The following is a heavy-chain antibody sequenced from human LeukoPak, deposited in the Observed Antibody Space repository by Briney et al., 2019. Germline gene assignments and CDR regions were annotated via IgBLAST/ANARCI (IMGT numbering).Heavy chain of an antibody. CDR1: GFTFSSYD. Sequence: GRSLRLSCAASGFTFSSYDMHWVRQASGKGLEWVAIISNDGSNKKYGDSVKGRFTTSRDNSKNTLYLQMNSLRAEDTAVYYCAKDRLHYYGSQYYFDYWGQGTLVTVSS. D-gene: IGHD3-10*01. J-gene: IGHJ4*02. CDR3: AKDRLHYYGSQYYFDY. CDR2: ISNDGSNK. V-gene: IGHV3-30*18.